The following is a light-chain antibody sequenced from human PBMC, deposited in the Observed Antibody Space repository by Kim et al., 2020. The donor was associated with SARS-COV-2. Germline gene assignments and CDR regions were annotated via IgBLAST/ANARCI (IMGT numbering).Light chain of an antibody. CDR3: QQYGRSPPYS. V-gene: IGKV3-20*01. CDR1: QSVDSKF. Sequence: EIVLTQSPGTLSLSPGERVTLSCRASQSVDSKFLFWYQHKPGQAPRLLMFGASNRATGIADRFSGSGSGTDFTLSISRLEPEDFAVYYCQQYGRSPPYSFGQGTKLEIK. CDR2: GAS. J-gene: IGKJ2*01.